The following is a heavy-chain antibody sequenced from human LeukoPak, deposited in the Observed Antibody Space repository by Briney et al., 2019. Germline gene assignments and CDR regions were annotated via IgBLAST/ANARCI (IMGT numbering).Heavy chain of an antibody. CDR1: GFTFDDYA. CDR2: ISWNSGSI. Sequence: GGSLRLSCAASGFTFDDYAMHWVRQAPGKGLEWVSGISWNSGSIGYADSVKGRFTISRDNAKNSLYLQMNSLRAEDTALYYCAKDLRLGELPSSFDYWGQGTLVTVSS. V-gene: IGHV3-9*01. J-gene: IGHJ4*02. CDR3: AKDLRLGELPSSFDY. D-gene: IGHD3-16*02.